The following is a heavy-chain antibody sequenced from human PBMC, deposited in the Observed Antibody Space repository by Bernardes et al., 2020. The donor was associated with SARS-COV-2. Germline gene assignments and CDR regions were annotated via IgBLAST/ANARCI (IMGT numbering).Heavy chain of an antibody. CDR1: GFTFSNYG. Sequence: GGSLRLSCAASGFTFSNYGMNWVRQAPGKGLEWVSAISAIGGSTYYAESVKGRFTISRDNSRNTLYLEMNSLRAEDTAVYYCSKNAKYSSSSMEVWGQGTTVTVS. J-gene: IGHJ6*02. CDR3: SKNAKYSSSSMEV. D-gene: IGHD6-6*01. CDR2: ISAIGGST. V-gene: IGHV3-23*01.